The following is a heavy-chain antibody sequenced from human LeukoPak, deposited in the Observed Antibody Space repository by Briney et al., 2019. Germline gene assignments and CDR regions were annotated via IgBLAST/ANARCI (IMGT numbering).Heavy chain of an antibody. CDR3: AKHTIADFWSGHAIYFDY. CDR1: GFTFSSYA. D-gene: IGHD3-3*01. Sequence: GGSLRLSCAASGFTFSSYAMSWVRQAPGKGLEWVSAISGSGGSTYYADSVKGRFTISRDNSKNTLYLQMNSLRAEDTAVYYCAKHTIADFWSGHAIYFDYWGQGTLVTVSS. CDR2: ISGSGGST. V-gene: IGHV3-23*01. J-gene: IGHJ4*02.